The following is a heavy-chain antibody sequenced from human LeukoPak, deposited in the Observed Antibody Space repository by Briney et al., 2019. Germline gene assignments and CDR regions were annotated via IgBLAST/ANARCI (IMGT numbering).Heavy chain of an antibody. CDR1: GFTVSTSV. CDR2: ISFDGTTK. V-gene: IGHV3-30*03. Sequence: PGGSLRLSCAASGFTVSTSVMHWVRQAPGKGLDWAAIISFDGTTKYYADSVKGRFTISRDNSKNTLYLQMNSLRAEDTAVYYCARSERFLAYMDVWGKGITVTVSS. D-gene: IGHD3-3*01. J-gene: IGHJ6*03. CDR3: ARSERFLAYMDV.